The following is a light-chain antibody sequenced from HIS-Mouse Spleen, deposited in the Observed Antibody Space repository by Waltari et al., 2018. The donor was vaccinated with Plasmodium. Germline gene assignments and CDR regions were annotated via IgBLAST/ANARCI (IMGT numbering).Light chain of an antibody. J-gene: IGLJ2*01. CDR2: QDS. CDR3: QAWDSSTVV. V-gene: IGLV3-1*01. CDR1: KLGDKY. Sequence: SYELTQPPSVSVSPGQTASITCSGDKLGDKYACWSQQKPGQSPVLVIYQDSKRPSGIPDRFSGSNSGNTATLTISGTQAMDEADYYCQAWDSSTVVFGGGTKLTVL.